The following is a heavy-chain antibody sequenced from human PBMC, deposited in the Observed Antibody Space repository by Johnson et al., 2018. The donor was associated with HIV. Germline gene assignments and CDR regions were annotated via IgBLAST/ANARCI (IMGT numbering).Heavy chain of an antibody. CDR3: ASPWGRYSISSLDSFDI. CDR2: IRYDGSDK. Sequence: QVQLVESGGGVVQPGGSLRLSCAASGFIFSSYGMHWVRQAPGKGLEWVAFIRYDGSDKYYADSVKGRVTISRDNSKNTLYLQMNSLRADDTAVYYCASPWGRYSISSLDSFDIWGQGTMVTVSS. J-gene: IGHJ3*02. D-gene: IGHD6-6*01. V-gene: IGHV3-30*02. CDR1: GFIFSSYG.